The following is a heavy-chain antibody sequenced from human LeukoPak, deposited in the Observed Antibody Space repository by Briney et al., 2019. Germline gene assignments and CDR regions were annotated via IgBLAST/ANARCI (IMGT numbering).Heavy chain of an antibody. Sequence: GGSLRLSCAASGFTFNKYAMNWVRQPPGKGLEWVSSIAGTGGSTYYADSVKGRFAISRDNAKNTLYLQMNSLRAEDTAVYYCAKDRHGSYYGGFDYWGQGTLVTVSS. CDR3: AKDRHGSYYGGFDY. CDR2: IAGTGGST. D-gene: IGHD1-26*01. V-gene: IGHV3-23*01. CDR1: GFTFNKYA. J-gene: IGHJ4*02.